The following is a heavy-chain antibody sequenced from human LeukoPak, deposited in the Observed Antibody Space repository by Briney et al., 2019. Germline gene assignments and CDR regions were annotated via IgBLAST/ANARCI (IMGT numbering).Heavy chain of an antibody. CDR3: ARQNDYYFYLDV. CDR1: GGSIIGYY. D-gene: IGHD1-1*01. V-gene: IGHV4-59*08. J-gene: IGHJ6*03. Sequence: SETLSLTCGVSGGSIIGYYGSWIRQPPGKGLEWIAYIYYSGTTNYNPSLKSRVTISVDASNNQFSLRLSSVTAADTAVYYCARQNDYYFYLDVWGKGTTVTVSS. CDR2: IYYSGTT.